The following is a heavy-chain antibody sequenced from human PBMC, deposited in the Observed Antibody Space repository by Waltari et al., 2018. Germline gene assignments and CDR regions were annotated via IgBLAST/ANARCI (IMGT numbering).Heavy chain of an antibody. CDR1: GGTFSSYA. J-gene: IGHJ6*03. Sequence: QVQLVQSGAEVKKPGSSVKVSCKASGGTFSSYAISWVRQAPGQGLEWMGGIITSLGTANYAQKFQGRVTITADESTSTAYMELSSLRSEDTAGYYWARLVDTAMGLGGYMDVWGKGTTVTISS. V-gene: IGHV1-69*11. CDR2: IITSLGTA. D-gene: IGHD5-18*01. CDR3: ARLVDTAMGLGGYMDV.